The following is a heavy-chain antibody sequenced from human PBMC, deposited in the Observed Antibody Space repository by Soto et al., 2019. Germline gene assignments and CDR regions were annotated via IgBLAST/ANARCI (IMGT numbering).Heavy chain of an antibody. CDR1: GGTFSSYA. Sequence: QVQLVQSGAEVKKPGSSVKVSCKASGGTFSSYAISWVRQAPGQGLEWMGGIIPSFGTAAYAQKFQGRVTITADDFTSTAYMEMSSLRFEDTAVYYCARHLGGNHYYYGMDVWGQGTTVTVSS. J-gene: IGHJ6*02. V-gene: IGHV1-69*12. D-gene: IGHD3-16*01. CDR3: ARHLGGNHYYYGMDV. CDR2: IIPSFGTA.